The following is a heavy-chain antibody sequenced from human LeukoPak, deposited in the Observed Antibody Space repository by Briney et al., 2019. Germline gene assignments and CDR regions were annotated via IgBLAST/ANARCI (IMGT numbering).Heavy chain of an antibody. CDR3: ARDRMVRGFDY. CDR1: GGSINNGDYY. V-gene: IGHV4-30-4*01. Sequence: PSETLSLTCTVSGGSINNGDYYWSWIRQPPGKGLEWIGYIYYSGSTYYSPSLKSRVTISVDTSKNQFSLKLSSVTAADTAVYYCARDRMVRGFDYWGQGTLVTVSS. CDR2: IYYSGST. D-gene: IGHD3-10*01. J-gene: IGHJ4*02.